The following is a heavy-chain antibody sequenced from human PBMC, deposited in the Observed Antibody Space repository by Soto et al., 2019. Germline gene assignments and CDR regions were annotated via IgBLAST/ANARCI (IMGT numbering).Heavy chain of an antibody. CDR3: ARGFSVGGHYYYYYYMDV. V-gene: IGHV4-59*01. D-gene: IGHD3-3*01. Sequence: SETLSLTCTVSGGSISSYYWSWIRQPPGKGLEWIGYIYYSGSTNYNPSLKSRVTISVDTSKNQFSLKLSSVTAADTAVYYCARGFSVGGHYYYYYYMDVWGKGTTVTVSS. J-gene: IGHJ6*03. CDR1: GGSISSYY. CDR2: IYYSGST.